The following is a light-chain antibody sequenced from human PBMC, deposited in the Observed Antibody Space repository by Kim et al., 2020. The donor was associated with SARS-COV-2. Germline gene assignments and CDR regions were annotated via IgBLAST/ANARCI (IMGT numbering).Light chain of an antibody. J-gene: IGLJ3*02. CDR2: GNS. CDR3: QSYDSSRRV. CDR1: SSNIGAGYD. Sequence: PGQRVTISCTGSSSNIGAGYDVHWYQQLPGTAPKLLIYGNSNRPSGVPDRFSGSKSGTSASLAITGLQAEDEADYYCQSYDSSRRVFGGGTQLTVL. V-gene: IGLV1-40*01.